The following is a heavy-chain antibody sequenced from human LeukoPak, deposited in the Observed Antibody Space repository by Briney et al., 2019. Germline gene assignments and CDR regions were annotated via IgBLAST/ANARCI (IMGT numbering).Heavy chain of an antibody. Sequence: EAAVKVSCKASGYTLTSYDIKWVRQATGHGLEWMGWMNPNRGNTGYAQKFQGRVTMTRNTSISTAYMELSSLRSEDTAVYYCARGKGGGNWKAVVQFDPWGQGTLVTVSS. CDR2: MNPNRGNT. CDR1: GYTLTSYD. D-gene: IGHD1-1*01. J-gene: IGHJ5*02. CDR3: ARGKGGGNWKAVVQFDP. V-gene: IGHV1-8*01.